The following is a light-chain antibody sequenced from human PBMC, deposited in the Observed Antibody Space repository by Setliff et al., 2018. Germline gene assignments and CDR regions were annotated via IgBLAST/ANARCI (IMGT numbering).Light chain of an antibody. Sequence: QSVLTQPPSASGTPGQRVTISCSGSSSNIGTKTVNWYQQLPGVAPKLLIHRDSQRPSGVPDRFSGSKSGTSASLAISGLLSEDEADYYCAAWDDILKAVVFGGGTKATVL. CDR3: AAWDDILKAVV. J-gene: IGLJ3*02. V-gene: IGLV1-44*01. CDR2: RDS. CDR1: SSNIGTKT.